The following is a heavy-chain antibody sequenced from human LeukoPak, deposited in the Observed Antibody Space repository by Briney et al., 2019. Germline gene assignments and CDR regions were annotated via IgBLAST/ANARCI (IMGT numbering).Heavy chain of an antibody. CDR2: IYSGGST. D-gene: IGHD2/OR15-2a*01. Sequence: GGSLRLSCAASGFTVSSNYMSWVRQAPGKGLEWVSVIYSGGSTYYADSVKGRFTISRDNSKNTLYLQMNSLRAEDTAVYYCAKVRIFASLAPDYWGQGTLVTVSS. CDR1: GFTVSSNY. J-gene: IGHJ4*02. V-gene: IGHV3-53*01. CDR3: AKVRIFASLAPDY.